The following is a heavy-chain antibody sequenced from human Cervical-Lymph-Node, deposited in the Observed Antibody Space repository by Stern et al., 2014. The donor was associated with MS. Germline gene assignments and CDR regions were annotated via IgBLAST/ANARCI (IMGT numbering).Heavy chain of an antibody. CDR3: ARRGT. CDR1: GFTFIKYT. Sequence: EVQLVESGGGLVQPGGSLRLSCAASGFTFIKYTMNWVRQAPGKGLEWVSPISSSSSSISYADSVKGRFPISRDNVKNSLYLQMNNLRAEDTAVYHCARRGTWGQGTLVTVSS. J-gene: IGHJ5*02. D-gene: IGHD3-16*01. V-gene: IGHV3-48*01. CDR2: ISSSSSSI.